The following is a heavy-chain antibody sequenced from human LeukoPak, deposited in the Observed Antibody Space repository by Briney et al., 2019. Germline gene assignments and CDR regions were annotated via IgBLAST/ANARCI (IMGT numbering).Heavy chain of an antibody. Sequence: PGGSLRLSCAASGFTFSSYSMNWVRQAPGKGLEWVAVMWYDGSKTYYGDSVKGRFTISRDTSTNTLYLQMNGLRAEDTAVYYCARSLERDYSGSGNYYMNNWFDPWGQGTLVTVSS. CDR3: ARSLERDYSGSGNYYMNNWFDP. CDR2: MWYDGSKT. CDR1: GFTFSSYS. V-gene: IGHV3-33*08. D-gene: IGHD3-10*01. J-gene: IGHJ5*02.